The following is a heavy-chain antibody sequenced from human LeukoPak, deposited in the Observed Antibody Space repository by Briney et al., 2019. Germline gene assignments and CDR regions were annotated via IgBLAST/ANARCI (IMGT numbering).Heavy chain of an antibody. CDR2: ISGEGGGT. Sequence: GGSLRLSCVVSEFTFSSYDMSWVRQAPGKGLEWVSSISGEGGGTYYADSVKGRFTISRDNSKNTLYLQINSLRAEDTALYYCAKVGVAARIKDYYYGMDVWGQGTTVTVSS. CDR3: AKVGVAARIKDYYYGMDV. V-gene: IGHV3-23*01. D-gene: IGHD2-15*01. J-gene: IGHJ6*02. CDR1: EFTFSSYD.